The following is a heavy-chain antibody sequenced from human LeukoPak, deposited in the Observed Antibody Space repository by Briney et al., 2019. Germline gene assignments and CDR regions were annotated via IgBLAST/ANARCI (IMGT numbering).Heavy chain of an antibody. CDR2: ISSNGGST. CDR3: ARDDFDY. CDR1: GFTFSSYA. V-gene: IGHV3-64*01. Sequence: GGSLRLSCAASGFTFSSYAMHWVRQAPGKGLEYVSAISSNGGSTYYANSVKGRFTIPRDNSKNTLYLQMGSLRAEDMAVYYCARDDFDYWGQGTLVTVSS. J-gene: IGHJ4*02.